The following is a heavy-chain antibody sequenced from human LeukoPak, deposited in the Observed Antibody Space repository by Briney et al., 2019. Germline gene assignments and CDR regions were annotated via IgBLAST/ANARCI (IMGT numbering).Heavy chain of an antibody. CDR1: GFTFSSYS. D-gene: IGHD3-22*01. J-gene: IGHJ3*02. V-gene: IGHV3-21*01. Sequence: GGSLRLSCAASGFTFSSYSMNWVRQAPGKGLEWVSSISSSSSYIYYADSVKGRFTISRDNAKNSLYLQMNSLRAEDTAVYYCAKDRYYDSSGYFPIFDIWGQGTMVTVSS. CDR2: ISSSSSYI. CDR3: AKDRYYDSSGYFPIFDI.